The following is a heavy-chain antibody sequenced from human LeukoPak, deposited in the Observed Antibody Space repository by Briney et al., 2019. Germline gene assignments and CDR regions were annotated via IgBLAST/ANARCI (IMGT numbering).Heavy chain of an antibody. CDR3: ARGWGWFHQTSGYTNWFDP. V-gene: IGHV4-31*03. CDR2: IYYSGST. D-gene: IGHD3-22*01. J-gene: IGHJ5*02. CDR1: GGSISSGGYY. Sequence: PSETLSLTCTVSGGSISSGGYYWSWIRQHPGKGLEWIGYIYYSGSTYYNPSLKSRVTISVDTSKNQFSLKLSSVTAADTAVYYCARGWGWFHQTSGYTNWFDPWGQGTLVTVSS.